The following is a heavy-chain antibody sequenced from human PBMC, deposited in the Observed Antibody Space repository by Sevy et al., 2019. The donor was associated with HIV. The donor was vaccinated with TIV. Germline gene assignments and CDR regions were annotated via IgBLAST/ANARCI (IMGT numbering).Heavy chain of an antibody. CDR3: ARDGGYSIKWYPLY. J-gene: IGHJ4*01. Sequence: GGSLRLSCAASGFAFSSHAMHWVRQAPGKGLEWVAVISYEGTETFYAASVEGRFTISRANSKSMLSLQINSLRPEDTAVYYCARDGGYSIKWYPLYWGHGTLVTVSS. V-gene: IGHV3-30-3*01. D-gene: IGHD6-13*01. CDR2: ISYEGTET. CDR1: GFAFSSHA.